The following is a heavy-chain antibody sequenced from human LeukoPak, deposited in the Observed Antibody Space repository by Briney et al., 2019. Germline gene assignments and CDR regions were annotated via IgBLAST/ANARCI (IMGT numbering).Heavy chain of an antibody. D-gene: IGHD2-21*02. V-gene: IGHV3-21*01. CDR1: GFTFSSYS. J-gene: IGHJ4*02. Sequence: GGSLSLSCAASGFTFSSYSVNCPRDSTGEAVECVSSISSSSSYIYYADSVKGRFTISRDNAKNSLYLQMNSLRAEDTAVYYCARGPTCGGDCSILGQPFTGWGQGTLVTVSS. CDR3: ARGPTCGGDCSILGQPFTG. CDR2: ISSSSSYI.